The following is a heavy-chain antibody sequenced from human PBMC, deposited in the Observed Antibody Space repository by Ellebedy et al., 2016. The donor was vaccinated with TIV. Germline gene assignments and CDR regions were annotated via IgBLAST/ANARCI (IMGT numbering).Heavy chain of an antibody. V-gene: IGHV3-30*03. CDR2: ISKDESEQ. J-gene: IGHJ3*02. CDR3: ARNVAPELGDAFDI. D-gene: IGHD1-14*01. Sequence: GGSLRLXXAASGFIFSNYGMHRVRQAPGKGLECLAYISKDESEQYYGDSVKGRFAISRDNSKNTLYLQMNSLRVEDTAVYFCARNVAPELGDAFDIWGQGTMVTVSS. CDR1: GFIFSNYG.